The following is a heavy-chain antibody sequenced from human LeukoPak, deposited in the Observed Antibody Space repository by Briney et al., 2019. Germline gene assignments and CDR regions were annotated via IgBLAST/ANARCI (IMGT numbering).Heavy chain of an antibody. J-gene: IGHJ4*02. CDR3: ARDGYNSGYFDY. V-gene: IGHV4-30-4*01. D-gene: IGHD5-24*01. CDR1: GASISSGGYY. Sequence: SETLSLTCTVSGASISSGGYYWNWIRQPPGKGLEWIGYIYYSRSTSYSPSLKSRLAISVDTSKNQFSLKLSSVTAADTAVYYCARDGYNSGYFDYWGQGTLVTVSS. CDR2: IYYSRST.